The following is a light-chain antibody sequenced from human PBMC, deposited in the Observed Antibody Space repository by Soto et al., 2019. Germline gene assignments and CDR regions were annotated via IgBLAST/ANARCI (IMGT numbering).Light chain of an antibody. CDR2: KAS. CDR1: QSISTW. Sequence: DIQMTQSPSTLSAFVGDRVTITCRASQSISTWLAWYQQKPGKVPKLLIFKASSLQSGVPSRFSGSGSGTDFTLTITSLQSEDFAVYYCQQYNNWPRTFGQGTKVDIK. V-gene: IGKV1-5*03. CDR3: QQYNNWPRT. J-gene: IGKJ1*01.